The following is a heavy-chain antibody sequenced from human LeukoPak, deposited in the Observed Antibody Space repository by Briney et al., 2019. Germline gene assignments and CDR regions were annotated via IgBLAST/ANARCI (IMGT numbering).Heavy chain of an antibody. J-gene: IGHJ3*02. Sequence: SETLSLTCAVYGGSFSGYYWSWIRQPPGKGLEWIGEINHSGSTNYNPSLKSRVTISVDTSKNQFSLKLSSVTAADTAVYYYARGRGIRAFDIWGQGTMVTVSS. V-gene: IGHV4-34*01. CDR3: ARGRGIRAFDI. D-gene: IGHD1-14*01. CDR2: INHSGST. CDR1: GGSFSGYY.